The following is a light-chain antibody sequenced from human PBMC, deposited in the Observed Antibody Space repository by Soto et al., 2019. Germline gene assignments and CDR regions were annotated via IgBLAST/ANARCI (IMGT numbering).Light chain of an antibody. CDR3: QQYNNYFRT. CDR1: QGISSY. Sequence: SASTGDRVTISCRMSQGISSYLAWYQQKPGKAPKLLIYKASTLESGVPSRFSGSGSGTEFTLTISSLQPDDFGTYYCQQYNNYFRTFGQGTKVDIK. CDR2: KAS. J-gene: IGKJ1*01. V-gene: IGKV1-5*03.